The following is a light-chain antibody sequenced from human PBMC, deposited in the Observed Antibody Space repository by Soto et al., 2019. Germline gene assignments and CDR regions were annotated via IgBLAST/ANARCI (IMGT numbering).Light chain of an antibody. V-gene: IGKV1-39*01. CDR3: QQSYSNPET. Sequence: DIQMTQSPSSLSASVGDRVTITCRASQSISSYLNWYQQSPAKAPKLLISAASSLHSGVPSRFSGSGSGTDFTLTISSLQPEDFAIYYCQQSYSNPETFGQGTKVDIK. CDR2: AAS. J-gene: IGKJ1*01. CDR1: QSISSY.